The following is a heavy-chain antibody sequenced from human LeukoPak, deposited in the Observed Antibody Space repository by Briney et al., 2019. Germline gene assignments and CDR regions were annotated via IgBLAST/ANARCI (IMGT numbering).Heavy chain of an antibody. D-gene: IGHD3-22*01. J-gene: IGHJ4*02. Sequence: ASVKVSCKASGYTLTGYCMHWVRQAPGQGLEWMGWISAYNGNTNYAQKLQGRVTMTTDTSTSTAYMELRSLRSDDTAVYYCARDYYDSSGYVDYWGQGTLVTVSS. CDR1: GYTLTGYC. CDR3: ARDYYDSSGYVDY. V-gene: IGHV1-18*04. CDR2: ISAYNGNT.